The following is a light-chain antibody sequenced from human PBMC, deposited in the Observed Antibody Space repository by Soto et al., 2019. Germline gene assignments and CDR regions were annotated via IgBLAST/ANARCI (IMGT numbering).Light chain of an antibody. CDR3: QQSFGTLAPT. CDR2: SAS. CDR1: QSISSY. V-gene: IGKV1-39*01. Sequence: DIQMTQSPSSLSASVGDRVTITCRASQSISSYLNWYQQKPGKAPNLMIYSASTLQGGVPSRFSGSGSGTHFTLTISSLQPEDFATYYCQQSFGTLAPTFGGGTKVDIK. J-gene: IGKJ4*01.